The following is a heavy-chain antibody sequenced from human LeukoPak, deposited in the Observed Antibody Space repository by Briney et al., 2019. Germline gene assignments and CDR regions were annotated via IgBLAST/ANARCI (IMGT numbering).Heavy chain of an antibody. D-gene: IGHD6-19*01. CDR3: ARRHALAVAGRRSWFDP. Sequence: SETLSLTRTVYGGSFSGYYWSWIRQPPGKGLEWIGEINHSGSTNYNPSLKSRVTISVDTSKNQFSLKLSSVTAADTAVYYCARRHALAVAGRRSWFDPWGQGTLVTVSS. CDR1: GGSFSGYY. CDR2: INHSGST. V-gene: IGHV4-34*01. J-gene: IGHJ5*02.